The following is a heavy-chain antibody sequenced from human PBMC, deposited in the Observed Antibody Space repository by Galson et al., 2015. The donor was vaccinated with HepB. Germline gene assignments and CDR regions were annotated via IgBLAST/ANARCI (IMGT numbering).Heavy chain of an antibody. D-gene: IGHD3-10*01. CDR3: AGGTGSGTYTWFDL. J-gene: IGHJ5*02. CDR2: ILPMFGIA. Sequence: SVKVSCKAAGGTFSRYTISWVRQAPGQGLEWMGRILPMFGIANYAQTYQGKVTITADKTTNPVYMALSSLRSEDTAVYYCAGGTGSGTYTWFDLWGQGTLVTVSS. CDR1: GGTFSRYT. V-gene: IGHV1-69*02.